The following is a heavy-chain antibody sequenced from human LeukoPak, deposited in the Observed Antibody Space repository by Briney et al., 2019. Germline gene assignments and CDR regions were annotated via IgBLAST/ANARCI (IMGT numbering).Heavy chain of an antibody. CDR1: GGSISSSSYY. V-gene: IGHV4-39*07. CDR2: IYYSGST. Sequence: PSETLSLTCTVSGGSISSSSYYWGWIRQPPGKGLEWIGSIYYSGSTYYNPSLKSRVTISVDASKNQFSLKLSSVTAADTAVYYCARTERFLEWSYHLDYWGQGTLVTVSS. CDR3: ARTERFLEWSYHLDY. J-gene: IGHJ4*02. D-gene: IGHD3-3*01.